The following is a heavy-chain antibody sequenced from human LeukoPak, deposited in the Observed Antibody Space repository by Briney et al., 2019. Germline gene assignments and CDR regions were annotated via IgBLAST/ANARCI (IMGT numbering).Heavy chain of an antibody. CDR3: AREGPHLYYMDV. Sequence: ASVKVSCKASGYTFTSYGISWVRQAPGQGLEWMGWINPNSGGTNYAQKFQGRVTMTRDTSISTAYMELSRLRSDDTAVYYCAREGPHLYYMDVWGKGTTVTVSS. J-gene: IGHJ6*03. CDR2: INPNSGGT. V-gene: IGHV1-2*02. CDR1: GYTFTSYG.